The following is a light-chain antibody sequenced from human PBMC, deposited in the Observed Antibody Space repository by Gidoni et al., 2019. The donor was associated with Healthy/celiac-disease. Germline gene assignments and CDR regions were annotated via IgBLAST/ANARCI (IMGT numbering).Light chain of an antibody. CDR2: AAS. V-gene: IGKV1-39*01. J-gene: IGKJ1*01. Sequence: DIQMTQSPSSLSASVGDRVTITGRASQSMSSYLNWYQQKPGKAPKLLIYAASSLQSGVPSRFSGSGSGTDFTLTISSLQPEDFATYYCQQSYSTPHTFXXXTKVEIK. CDR1: QSMSSY. CDR3: QQSYSTPHT.